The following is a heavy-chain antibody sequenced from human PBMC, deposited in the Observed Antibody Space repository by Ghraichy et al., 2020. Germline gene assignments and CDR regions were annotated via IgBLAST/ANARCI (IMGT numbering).Heavy chain of an antibody. CDR2: GHYSGSI. CDR3: ARQNLRPMLPVPSNWFDP. D-gene: IGHD2-15*01. V-gene: IGHV4-39*01. CDR1: GDSISSSEHY. J-gene: IGHJ5*02. Sequence: SETLSLTCTVSGDSISSSEHYWGWIRQPPGKGLEWIGSGHYSGSIYYSPSLKSRVTISVDTSKNQVSLKLSSVTAADTAVYYCARQNLRPMLPVPSNWFDPWGQGTLVTVSS.